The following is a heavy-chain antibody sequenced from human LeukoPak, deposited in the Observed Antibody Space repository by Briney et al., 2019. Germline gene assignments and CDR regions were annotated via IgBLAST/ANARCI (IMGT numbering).Heavy chain of an antibody. CDR1: GGSISSGGYY. V-gene: IGHV4-31*03. CDR2: IYYSGST. D-gene: IGHD3-10*01. Sequence: SETLSLTCTVSGGSISSGGYYWSWIRQHPGKGLEWIGYIYYSGSTYYNPSLKSRVTISVDTSKNQFSLKLSSVTAADTAVYYGARTITMVQGVIISRYFDYWGQGTLVTVSS. J-gene: IGHJ4*02. CDR3: ARTITMVQGVIISRYFDY.